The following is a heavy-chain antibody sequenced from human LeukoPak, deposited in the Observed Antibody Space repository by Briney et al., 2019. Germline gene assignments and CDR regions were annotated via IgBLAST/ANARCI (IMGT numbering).Heavy chain of an antibody. D-gene: IGHD1-1*01. CDR2: IKSKTDGGTT. Sequence: GGSLRLSCAASGFTFSNAWMSWVRQAPGKGLEWVGRIKSKTDGGTTDYAAPVKGRFTISRDDSKNTLYLQMNSLKIEDTAVYYCTTDTYNWNDGVYYFDYWGQGTLVTVSS. J-gene: IGHJ4*02. CDR1: GFTFSNAW. V-gene: IGHV3-15*01. CDR3: TTDTYNWNDGVYYFDY.